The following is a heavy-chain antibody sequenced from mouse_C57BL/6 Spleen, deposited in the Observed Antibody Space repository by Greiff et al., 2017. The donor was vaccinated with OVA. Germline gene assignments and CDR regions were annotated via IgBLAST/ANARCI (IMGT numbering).Heavy chain of an antibody. V-gene: IGHV1-64*01. D-gene: IGHD4-1*01. J-gene: IGHJ3*01. CDR1: GYTFTSYW. CDR2: IHPNSGST. CDR3: ASRGTGTGFAY. Sequence: QVQLQQSGAELVKPGASVKLSCKASGYTFTSYWMHWVKQRPGQGLEWIGMIHPNSGSTNYNEKFKSKATLTVDKSSSTAYMQLSSLTSEDSAVYYCASRGTGTGFAYWGQGTLVTVSA.